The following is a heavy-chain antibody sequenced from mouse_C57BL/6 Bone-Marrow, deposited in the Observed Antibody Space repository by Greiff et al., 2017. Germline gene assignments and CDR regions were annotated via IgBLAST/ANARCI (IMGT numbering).Heavy chain of an antibody. Sequence: DVMLVESGGDLVKPGGSLKLSCAASGFTFSSYGMSWVRQTPDKRLEWVATISSGGSYTYYPDSVKGRFTISRDNAKNTLYLQMSSLKSEDTAMYYCASVSHWYFDVWGTGTTVTVSS. J-gene: IGHJ1*03. CDR1: GFTFSSYG. CDR3: ASVSHWYFDV. CDR2: ISSGGSYT. V-gene: IGHV5-6*02.